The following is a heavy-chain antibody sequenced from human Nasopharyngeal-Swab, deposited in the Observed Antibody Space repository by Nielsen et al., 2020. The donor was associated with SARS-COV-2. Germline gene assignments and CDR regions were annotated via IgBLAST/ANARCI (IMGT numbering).Heavy chain of an antibody. CDR1: GGSISSSNW. CDR2: IYHSGST. D-gene: IGHD3-10*01. J-gene: IGHJ6*02. Sequence: SETLSLTCAVSGGSISSSNWWSWVRQPPGKGLEWIGEIYHSGSTNYNPSLKSRVTISVDKSKNQFSLKLSSVTAADTAVYYCARDPRLATMVRGAYYYYYYGMDVWGQGTTVTVSS. V-gene: IGHV4-4*02. CDR3: ARDPRLATMVRGAYYYYYYGMDV.